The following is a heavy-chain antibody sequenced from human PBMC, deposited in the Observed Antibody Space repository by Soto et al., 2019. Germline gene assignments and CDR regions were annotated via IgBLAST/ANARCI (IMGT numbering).Heavy chain of an antibody. CDR1: GGSINSGGFS. CDR2: MYHSGST. CDR3: ARVPDY. D-gene: IGHD2-2*01. V-gene: IGHV4-30-2*01. Sequence: PSETLSLTCTVSGGSINSGGFSWSWIRQPPGKGLEWIGYMYHSGSTYYNPSLKSRVTISIDRSKNQFSLKLSSVTAADTAVDYCARVPDYWGQGILVTVS. J-gene: IGHJ4*02.